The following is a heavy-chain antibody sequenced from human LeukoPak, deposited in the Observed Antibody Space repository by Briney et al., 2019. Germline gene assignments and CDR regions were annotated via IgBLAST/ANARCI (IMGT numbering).Heavy chain of an antibody. CDR3: TSGETLVIRNDVSDI. Sequence: GGSLRLSCAASGLTFSDPAIQWVRQAAGEGREWVGRIRGKAAGPATAYAASVQGRFALSRHHSKTPAYLQMNSLATDDTAVYYCTSGETLVIRNDVSDIWGPGTLVTVSS. CDR1: GLTFSDPA. CDR2: IRGKAAGPAT. J-gene: IGHJ3*02. D-gene: IGHD4-23*01. V-gene: IGHV3-73*01.